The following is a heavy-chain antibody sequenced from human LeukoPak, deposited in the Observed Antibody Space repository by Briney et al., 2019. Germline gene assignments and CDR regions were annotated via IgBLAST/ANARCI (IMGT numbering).Heavy chain of an antibody. CDR2: IYYSGTT. Sequence: PSETLSLTCTVSGGSISSYFWSWIRQPPGKGLEWIGYIYYSGTTNYNPSLKSRVTISVDTSKNQFSLKLNSVTAADTAVYYCAREINRGSYHFDYWGQGTLVTVSS. CDR3: AREINRGSYHFDY. D-gene: IGHD1-26*01. V-gene: IGHV4-59*01. CDR1: GGSISSYF. J-gene: IGHJ4*02.